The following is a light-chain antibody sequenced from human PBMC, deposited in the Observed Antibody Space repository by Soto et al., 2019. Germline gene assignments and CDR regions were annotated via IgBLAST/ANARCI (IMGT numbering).Light chain of an antibody. J-gene: IGKJ4*01. V-gene: IGKV3-20*01. CDR1: QNIRSNY. CDR2: GSS. Sequence: EIVMTQSPATLSVSPGERATLSCRASQNIRSNYVGWYQQNPVQAPILLIFGSSSTATGIPDRFSASGSGTDFSLTISRLDPEDFGVYYCQQYGYEPLTFGGGTKVDIK. CDR3: QQYGYEPLT.